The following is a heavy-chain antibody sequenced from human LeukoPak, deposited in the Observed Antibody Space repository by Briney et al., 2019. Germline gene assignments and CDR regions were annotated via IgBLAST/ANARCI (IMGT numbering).Heavy chain of an antibody. D-gene: IGHD6-19*01. V-gene: IGHV3-23*01. CDR1: GFTFSSYA. CDR2: ISGSGGST. CDR3: ARTSYTSGCMDY. Sequence: GGSLRLSCSASGFTFSSYAMHWVRQAPGKGLEWVSAISGSGGSTYHADSVTGRFTMSRDNSKNTLYLQMNSLRVEDTAVYYCARTSYTSGCMDYWGQGTLVTVSS. J-gene: IGHJ4*02.